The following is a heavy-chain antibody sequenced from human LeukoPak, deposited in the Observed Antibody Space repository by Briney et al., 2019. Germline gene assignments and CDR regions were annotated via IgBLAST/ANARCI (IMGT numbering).Heavy chain of an antibody. J-gene: IGHJ6*02. V-gene: IGHV3-48*03. CDR1: GFTFSSYE. Sequence: GGSLRLSCAASGFTFSSYEMNWVRQAPGKGLEWVSYISSSGSTIYYADSVKGRFTISRDNAKNSLYLQMNSLRTEDKAVYYCARDRYSSGWQPSYYYYYYGMDVWGQGTTVTVSS. D-gene: IGHD6-19*01. CDR2: ISSSGSTI. CDR3: ARDRYSSGWQPSYYYYYYGMDV.